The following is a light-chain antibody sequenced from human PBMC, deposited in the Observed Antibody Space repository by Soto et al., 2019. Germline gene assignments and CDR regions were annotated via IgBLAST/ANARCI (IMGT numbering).Light chain of an antibody. V-gene: IGKV2-28*01. CDR3: MQALQTPYT. CDR1: QSLLHSNGYNY. CDR2: LGS. J-gene: IGKJ2*01. Sequence: DIVMTQSPLSLPVTPGEPASISCRSSQSLLHSNGYNYLDWYLQKPGQSPQLLIYLGSYRASGVPDRFSGSGPGTDFTLKISRVEAEDVGVYYCMQALQTPYTFGQGTKVDIK.